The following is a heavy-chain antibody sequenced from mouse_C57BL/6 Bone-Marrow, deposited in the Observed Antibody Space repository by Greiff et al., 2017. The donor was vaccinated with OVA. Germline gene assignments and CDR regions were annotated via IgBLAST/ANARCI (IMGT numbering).Heavy chain of an antibody. J-gene: IGHJ2*01. CDR1: GYSITSGYY. V-gene: IGHV3-6*01. Sequence: EVKLQESGPGLVKPSQSLSLTCSVTGYSITSGYYWNWIRQFPGNKLEWMGYISYDGSNNYNPSLKNRISITRDTSKNQLFLKLNSVATEDTATYYCAREWDTTVVDYWGQGTTLTVSS. CDR2: ISYDGSN. D-gene: IGHD1-1*01. CDR3: AREWDTTVVDY.